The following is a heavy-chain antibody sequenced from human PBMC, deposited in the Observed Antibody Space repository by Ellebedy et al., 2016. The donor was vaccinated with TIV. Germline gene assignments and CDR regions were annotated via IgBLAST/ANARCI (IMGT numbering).Heavy chain of an antibody. CDR2: FYYSGST. V-gene: IGHV4-39*01. CDR3: ARCWGSYRPLDY. CDR1: GGSISSSTYY. J-gene: IGHJ4*02. Sequence: MPSETLSLTCTVSGGSISSSTYYWGWIRQPPGKGLEWIGSFYYSGSTYYNPSLKSRVTISVDTSKNQFSLKLTSVTAADTAVYYCARCWGSYRPLDYWGQGTLVTVSS. D-gene: IGHD3-16*02.